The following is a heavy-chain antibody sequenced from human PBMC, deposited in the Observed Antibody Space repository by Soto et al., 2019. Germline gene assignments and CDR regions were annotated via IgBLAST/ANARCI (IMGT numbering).Heavy chain of an antibody. V-gene: IGHV3-30*18. Sequence: QVQLVESGGGVVQPGRSLRLSCAASGFTFSNYGMHWVRQAPGKGLEWVAVISYDGSNKYYADSVKGRFTISRDNSKNTLYLQMNSLRVEVTAMYYCAKNPGYNGGWYSIDYWGQGTLVTVSS. CDR3: AKNPGYNGGWYSIDY. CDR1: GFTFSNYG. CDR2: ISYDGSNK. J-gene: IGHJ4*02. D-gene: IGHD6-19*01.